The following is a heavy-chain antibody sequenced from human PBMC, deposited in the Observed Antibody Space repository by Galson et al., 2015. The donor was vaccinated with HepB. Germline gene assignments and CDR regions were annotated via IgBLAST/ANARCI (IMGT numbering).Heavy chain of an antibody. D-gene: IGHD6-13*01. Sequence: ATLSLTCTVSGGSISSYYWSWIRQPPGKGLEWIGYIYYSGSTNYNPSLKSRVTISVDTSKNQFSLKLSSVTAADTAVYYCARWGIAAAGTSWWYFDLWGRGTLVTVSS. CDR2: IYYSGST. V-gene: IGHV4-59*01. CDR1: GGSISSYY. CDR3: ARWGIAAAGTSWWYFDL. J-gene: IGHJ2*01.